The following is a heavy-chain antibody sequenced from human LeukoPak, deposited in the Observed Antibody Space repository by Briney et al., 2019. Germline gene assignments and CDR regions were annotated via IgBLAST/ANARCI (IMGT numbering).Heavy chain of an antibody. CDR3: ARGGYSGYDPFDY. Sequence: GGSLRLFCAASGFTFSSYAMHWVRQAPGKGLEGVAVISYDGSNKYYADSVKGRFTISRDNSKNTLYLQMNSLRAEDTAVYYCARGGYSGYDPFDYWGQGTLVTVSS. CDR1: GFTFSSYA. CDR2: ISYDGSNK. D-gene: IGHD5-12*01. V-gene: IGHV3-30-3*01. J-gene: IGHJ4*02.